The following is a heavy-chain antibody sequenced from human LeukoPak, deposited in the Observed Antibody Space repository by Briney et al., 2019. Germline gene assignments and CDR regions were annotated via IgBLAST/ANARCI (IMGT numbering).Heavy chain of an antibody. CDR2: INHSGST. J-gene: IGHJ1*01. V-gene: IGHV4-34*01. Sequence: SETLSLTCAVYGGSFSGYYWSWIRQPPGKGLEWIGEINHSGSTNYNPSLKSRVTISVDTSKNQFSLKLSSVTAADTAVYYCARGSFLYYDILTGYSVYFQHWGQGTLVTVSS. CDR1: GGSFSGYY. D-gene: IGHD3-9*01. CDR3: ARGSFLYYDILTGYSVYFQH.